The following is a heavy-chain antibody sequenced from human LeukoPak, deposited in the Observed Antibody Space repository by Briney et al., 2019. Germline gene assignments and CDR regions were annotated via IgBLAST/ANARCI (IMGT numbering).Heavy chain of an antibody. Sequence: SGGSLRLSCAASGFTFSSYAMHWVRQAPGKGLEWVAVISYDGSNKYYADSVKGRSTISRDNSKNTLYLQMNSLRAEDTAVYYCARDEKFTMIVVVLDYWGQGTLVTVSS. CDR3: ARDEKFTMIVVVLDY. CDR2: ISYDGSNK. D-gene: IGHD3-22*01. V-gene: IGHV3-30-3*01. J-gene: IGHJ4*02. CDR1: GFTFSSYA.